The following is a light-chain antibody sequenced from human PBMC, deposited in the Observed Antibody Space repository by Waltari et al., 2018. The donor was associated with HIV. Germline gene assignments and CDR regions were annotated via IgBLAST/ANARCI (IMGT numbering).Light chain of an antibody. V-gene: IGKV1-39*01. J-gene: IGKJ2*02. CDR3: QQSYSTLPGT. CDR1: QTINTY. CDR2: TAS. Sequence: DIQMTQSPSSLSASVGDRVTIPCRANQTINTYLNWYQHKPGKAPSLLIYTASTLHSGVPSRFSGSGSGTHFTLSINTLQPEDFATYYCQQSYSTLPGTFGQGTRLEIK.